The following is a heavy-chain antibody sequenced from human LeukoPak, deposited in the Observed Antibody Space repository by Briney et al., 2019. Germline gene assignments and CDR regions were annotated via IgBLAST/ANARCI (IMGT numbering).Heavy chain of an antibody. CDR3: ARFSPRAMGNYLDF. V-gene: IGHV4-30-2*01. CDR1: GGSISSGSYS. J-gene: IGHJ4*02. Sequence: SETLSLTCAVSGGSISSGSYSWSWIRQPPGKGLEWIGYIYPRGSTYYNPSLESRVILSLDKSANQFSLNLSSVTVADTAVYYCARFSPRAMGNYLDFWGQGTLVTVSS. D-gene: IGHD7-27*01. CDR2: IYPRGST.